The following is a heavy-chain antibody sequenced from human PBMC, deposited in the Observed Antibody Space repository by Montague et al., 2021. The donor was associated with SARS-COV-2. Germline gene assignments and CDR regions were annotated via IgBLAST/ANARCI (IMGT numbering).Heavy chain of an antibody. J-gene: IGHJ3*02. CDR3: AKETMTADAFDI. V-gene: IGHV4-59*02. D-gene: IGHD1-14*01. Sequence: SETLSLTCTVSGASVGSSDWGWIRQSPGKRLEWIGYFYSVGSTDYNPSLKSRATISRDTSKNQFSLKVRSVTAADTAVYYCAKETMTADAFDIWGQGTMVTVSS. CDR2: FYSVGST. CDR1: GASVGSSD.